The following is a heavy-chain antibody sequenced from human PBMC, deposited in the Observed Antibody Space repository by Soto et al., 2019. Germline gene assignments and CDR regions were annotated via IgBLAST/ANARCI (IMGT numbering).Heavy chain of an antibody. J-gene: IGHJ6*02. CDR2: IWYDGSNK. CDR3: ARDRGTIFGVVISYYYYGMDV. D-gene: IGHD3-3*01. V-gene: IGHV3-33*01. Sequence: HPGGSLRLSCAASGFTFSSYGMHWVRQAPGKGLEWVAVIWYDGSNKYYADSVKGRFTISRDNSKNTLYLQMNSLRAEDTAVYYCARDRGTIFGVVISYYYYGMDVWGQGTTVTVYS. CDR1: GFTFSSYG.